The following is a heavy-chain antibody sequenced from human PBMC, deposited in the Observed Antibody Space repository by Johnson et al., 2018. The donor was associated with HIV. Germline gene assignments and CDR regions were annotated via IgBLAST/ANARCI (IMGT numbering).Heavy chain of an antibody. CDR1: GFTFSTYW. V-gene: IGHV3-7*04. D-gene: IGHD7-27*01. CDR2: IKQDGTEK. J-gene: IGHJ3*02. CDR3: ARDCNWGLENDAFDI. Sequence: VQLVESGGGVVRPGGSLRLSCAASGFTFSTYWMTWVRQTPGKGLEWVANIKQDGTEKHYLNSVKGRFTISRDNAKNSLYLQMNSLRAEDTAVYYCARDCNWGLENDAFDIWGQGTMVTVSS.